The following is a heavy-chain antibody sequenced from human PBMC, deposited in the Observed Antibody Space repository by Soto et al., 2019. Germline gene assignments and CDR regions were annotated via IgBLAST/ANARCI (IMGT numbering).Heavy chain of an antibody. CDR3: ARGYDSSGYYKWFDP. D-gene: IGHD3-22*01. Sequence: ASVKVSCKASGGTFSSYAISWVRQAPGQGLEWMGGIIPIFGTANYAQKFQGRVTITADESTSTAYMELSSLRSEDTAVYYCARGYDSSGYYKWFDPWGQGTLVTVSS. V-gene: IGHV1-69*13. CDR2: IIPIFGTA. J-gene: IGHJ5*02. CDR1: GGTFSSYA.